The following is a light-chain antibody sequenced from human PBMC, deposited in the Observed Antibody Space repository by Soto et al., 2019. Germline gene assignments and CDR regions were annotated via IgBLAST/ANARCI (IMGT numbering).Light chain of an antibody. J-gene: IGKJ4*01. CDR2: DAS. CDR1: QGISSA. CDR3: RQFHSYRPLT. V-gene: IGKV1-13*02. Sequence: AIQLTQSPSPLSASVGDRVTITCRASQGISSALAWYQQKPGKAPKLLIYDASSLESGVPSRFSGSGSGTDFTLNISSLQPSDFSTDYCRQFHSYRPLTFGGGTKVEIK.